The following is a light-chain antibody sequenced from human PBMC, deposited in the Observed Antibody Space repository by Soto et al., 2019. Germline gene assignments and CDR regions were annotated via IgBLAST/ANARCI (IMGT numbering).Light chain of an antibody. V-gene: IGLV2-8*01. CDR3: SSYAGSSNV. Sequence: SVLTQPPSPSGAPGQSVALSRPGNSSDVGGYNYVSWYQQHPGKAPKLMIYEVNKRPSGVPDRFSGSKSGNTASLTVSGLQDEDEADYYCSSYAGSSNVFGTGTKVTVL. J-gene: IGLJ1*01. CDR2: EVN. CDR1: SSDVGGYNY.